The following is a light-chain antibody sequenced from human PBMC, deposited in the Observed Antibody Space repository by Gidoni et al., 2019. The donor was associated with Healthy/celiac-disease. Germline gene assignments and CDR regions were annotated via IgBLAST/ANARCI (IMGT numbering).Light chain of an antibody. V-gene: IGLV3-1*01. CDR1: KLGDKY. Sequence: SYELTQPPPVSVSPGQTASITCSGDKLGDKYACWYQQKPGQSPVLVIYQDSKRPSGIPERFSGSNSGNTATLTISGTQAMDEAHYSCQAWDSSPAVFGGGTKLTVL. CDR3: QAWDSSPAV. J-gene: IGLJ2*01. CDR2: QDS.